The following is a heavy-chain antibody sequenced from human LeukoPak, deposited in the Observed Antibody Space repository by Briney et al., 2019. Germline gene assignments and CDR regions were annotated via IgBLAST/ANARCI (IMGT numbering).Heavy chain of an antibody. V-gene: IGHV3-7*03. CDR3: TKDFRGSGYFFDY. Sequence: GGSLRLSCAASGFTFSSYWMSWVRQAPGKGLEWVANIKQDGSEKYYVDSVKGRFTISRDNSKNTLYLQMDSLRAEDTAIYYCTKDFRGSGYFFDYWGQGTPVTVSS. CDR1: GFTFSSYW. CDR2: IKQDGSEK. J-gene: IGHJ4*02. D-gene: IGHD3-10*01.